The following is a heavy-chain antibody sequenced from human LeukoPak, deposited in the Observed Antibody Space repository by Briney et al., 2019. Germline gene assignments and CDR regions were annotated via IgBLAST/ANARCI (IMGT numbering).Heavy chain of an antibody. J-gene: IGHJ4*02. D-gene: IGHD1-14*01. Sequence: PGGSLRLSCAACGFTFSSYSMNWVRQAPGKGLEWVAVISRGGDDIYYAESVKGRFTISRDNSKNTLYLQMNSLRAEDTAVYYCAKSSTPTSCRNLDYWGQGTLAIVSS. V-gene: IGHV3-23*01. CDR3: AKSSTPTSCRNLDY. CDR1: GFTFSSYS. CDR2: ISRGGDDI.